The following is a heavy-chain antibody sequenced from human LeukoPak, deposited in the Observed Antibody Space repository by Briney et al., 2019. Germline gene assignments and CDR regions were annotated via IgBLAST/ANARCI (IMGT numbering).Heavy chain of an antibody. Sequence: PGGSLRLSCAASGFTFSSYEMNWVRQAPGKGLEWVSLISGDGGSTYYADSVKGRFTISRDNSKNSLYLQMNSLRTEDTALYYCAKSTDTAMVWYWFDPWGQGTLVTVSS. CDR3: AKSTDTAMVWYWFDP. CDR1: GFTFSSYE. J-gene: IGHJ5*02. V-gene: IGHV3-43*02. D-gene: IGHD5-18*01. CDR2: ISGDGGST.